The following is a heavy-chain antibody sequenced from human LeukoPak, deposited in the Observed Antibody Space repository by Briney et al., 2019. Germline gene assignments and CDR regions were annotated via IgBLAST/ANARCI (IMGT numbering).Heavy chain of an antibody. CDR3: ARDYWWNYDY. CDR1: GFTFSDYA. CDR2: ISKDGSDK. V-gene: IGHV3-30-3*01. Sequence: GGSLRLSCAASGFTFSDYAMHWVRQAPGKGLEWVAVISKDGSDKYYPGSVRGRFTVSRDNSKNTIYLQMDSLRAEDTAIYYCARDYWWNYDYWGQGTLVTVSS. J-gene: IGHJ4*02. D-gene: IGHD1-7*01.